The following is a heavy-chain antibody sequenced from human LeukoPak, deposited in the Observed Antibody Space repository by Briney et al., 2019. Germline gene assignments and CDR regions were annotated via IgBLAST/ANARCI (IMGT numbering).Heavy chain of an antibody. CDR3: ARSGLGGYDSFDP. CDR1: GYTFTGYY. CDR2: INPNSGGT. J-gene: IGHJ5*02. Sequence: ASVKVSCKASGYTFTGYYMHWVRQAPGQGLEWMGWINPNSGGTNYAQKFQGRVTMTRDTSISTAYMEPSRLRSDDTAVYYCARSGLGGYDSFDPWGQGTLVTVSS. D-gene: IGHD5-12*01. V-gene: IGHV1-2*02.